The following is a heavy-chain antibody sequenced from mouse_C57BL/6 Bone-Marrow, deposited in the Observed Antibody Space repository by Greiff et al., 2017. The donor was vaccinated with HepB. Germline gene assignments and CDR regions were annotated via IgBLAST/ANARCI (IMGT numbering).Heavy chain of an antibody. V-gene: IGHV6-3*01. CDR3: TGIYYYGRGYYFDY. CDR1: GFTFSNYW. D-gene: IGHD1-1*01. J-gene: IGHJ2*01. Sequence: EVKLVESGGGLVQPGGSMKLSCVASGFTFSNYWMNWVRQSPEKGLEWVAQIRLKSDNCATHYAESVKGRFTISRDDSKSSVYLQMNNLRAEDTGIYYCTGIYYYGRGYYFDYWGQGTTLTVSS. CDR2: IRLKSDNCAT.